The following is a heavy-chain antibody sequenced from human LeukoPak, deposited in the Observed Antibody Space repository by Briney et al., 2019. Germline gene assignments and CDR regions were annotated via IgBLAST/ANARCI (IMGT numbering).Heavy chain of an antibody. D-gene: IGHD3-10*01. J-gene: IGHJ4*02. V-gene: IGHV1-2*02. CDR3: ARDGPAQMVEFDF. Sequence: ASVKVSCKASGYTFSGSGWYLYWLRQAPGQVLESFGWMHPYNGDTAYAQKFQGRVAMTRDMSISTAYMELSRLRPDDTAVYYCARDGPAQMVEFDFWGQGTLVTVSS. CDR1: GYTFSGSGWY. CDR2: MHPYNGDT.